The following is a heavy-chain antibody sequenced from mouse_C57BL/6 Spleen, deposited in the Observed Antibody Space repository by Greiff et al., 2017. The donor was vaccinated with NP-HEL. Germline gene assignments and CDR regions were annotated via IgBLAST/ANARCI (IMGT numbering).Heavy chain of an antibody. D-gene: IGHD1-1*01. CDR3: ARTLDYYGSSWGFAY. CDR2: ISSGSSTI. Sequence: EVHLVESGGGLVKPGGSLKLSCAASGFTFSDYGMHWVRQAPEKGLEWVAYISSGSSTIYYADTVKGRFTISRDHAKNTLFLQMTSLRSEDTAMYYCARTLDYYGSSWGFAYWGQGTLVTVSA. J-gene: IGHJ3*01. CDR1: GFTFSDYG. V-gene: IGHV5-17*01.